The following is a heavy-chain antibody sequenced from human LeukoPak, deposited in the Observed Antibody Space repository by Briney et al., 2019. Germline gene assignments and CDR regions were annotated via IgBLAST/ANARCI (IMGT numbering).Heavy chain of an antibody. V-gene: IGHV4-39*01. CDR1: GGSISSSSYY. D-gene: IGHD2-21*02. CDR2: IYYSGST. Sequence: PSETLSLTCTVSGGSISSSSYYWGWIRQPPGKGLEWIGNIYYSGSTYHNPSLKSRVTISVDTSKKQFSPKLSSVTAADTAVYYCATYYCGGDCYSGYFDYWGQGTLVTASS. J-gene: IGHJ4*02. CDR3: ATYYCGGDCYSGYFDY.